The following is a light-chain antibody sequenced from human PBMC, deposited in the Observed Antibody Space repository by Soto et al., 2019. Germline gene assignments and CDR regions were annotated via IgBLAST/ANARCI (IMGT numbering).Light chain of an antibody. CDR2: GAS. Sequence: EIVLTQSPGTLSLSPGERATLSCRASQSVRSNLAWYQQKPGQAPRRLIYGASSRATGIPDRFSGRGFGTDFTLTISRLEPEDFAVYYCQHSGDFRWTFGQGTKV. V-gene: IGKV3-20*01. J-gene: IGKJ1*01. CDR1: QSVRSN. CDR3: QHSGDFRWT.